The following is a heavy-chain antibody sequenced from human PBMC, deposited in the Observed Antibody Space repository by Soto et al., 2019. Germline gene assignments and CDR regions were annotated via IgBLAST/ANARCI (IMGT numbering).Heavy chain of an antibody. CDR1: GFTFSSFE. CDR3: AREGALKPFSS. J-gene: IGHJ5*02. V-gene: IGHV3-48*03. Sequence: GGSLRLSCAASGFTFSSFEMNWVRQAPGKGLEWVSKIGSSGSTIWYADSVKGRFTISRDNAKNSLYLQMNSLRGEDTAVYYCAREGALKPFSSWGQGALVTVSS. CDR2: IGSSGSTI.